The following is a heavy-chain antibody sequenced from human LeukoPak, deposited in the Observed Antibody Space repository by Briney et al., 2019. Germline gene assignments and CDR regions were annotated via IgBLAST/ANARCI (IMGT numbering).Heavy chain of an antibody. CDR2: INHNGEMI. D-gene: IGHD2-21*01. CDR1: GFTFSNYV. V-gene: IGHV3-48*01. Sequence: QPGGSLRLSCAASGFTFSNYVMSWVRQAPGKGLEWVSYINHNGEMIFYPDFVKGRFTISRGNAKNSLYLQMNSLRAEDTAVYYCAKDRLWFPSYWGQGTLVTVSS. CDR3: AKDRLWFPSY. J-gene: IGHJ4*02.